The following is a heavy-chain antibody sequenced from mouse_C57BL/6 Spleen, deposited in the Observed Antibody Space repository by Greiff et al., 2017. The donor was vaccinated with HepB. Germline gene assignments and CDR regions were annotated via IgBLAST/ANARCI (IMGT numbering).Heavy chain of an antibody. CDR2: INPNNGGT. CDR1: GYTFTDYY. J-gene: IGHJ3*01. CDR3: ARSGDYDPAY. V-gene: IGHV1-26*01. Sequence: EVQLQQSGPELVKPGASVKISCKASGYTFTDYYMNWVKQSHGKSLEWIGDINPNNGGTSYNQKFKGKATLTVDKSSSTAYMELRSLTSEDSAVYYCARSGDYDPAYWGQGTLVTVSA. D-gene: IGHD2-4*01.